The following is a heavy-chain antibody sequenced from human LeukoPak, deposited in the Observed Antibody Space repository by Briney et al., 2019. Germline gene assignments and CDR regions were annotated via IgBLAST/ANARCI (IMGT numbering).Heavy chain of an antibody. Sequence: PSETLSLTCTVSGCSISNYEWSWLRQPPGKGLEWIGYIYYSGSTNYNPSLKSGGTISVDTSKNLFSLNLSSVTAADTAVYYCARNANPSGDYVYHYWGQGALVTVSS. CDR2: IYYSGST. CDR3: ARNANPSGDYVYHY. CDR1: GCSISNYE. D-gene: IGHD4-17*01. V-gene: IGHV4-59*01. J-gene: IGHJ4*02.